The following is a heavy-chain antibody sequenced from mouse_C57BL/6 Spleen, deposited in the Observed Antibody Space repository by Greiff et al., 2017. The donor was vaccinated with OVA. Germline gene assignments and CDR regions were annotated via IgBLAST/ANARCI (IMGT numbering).Heavy chain of an antibody. D-gene: IGHD4-1*01. V-gene: IGHV1-26*01. J-gene: IGHJ4*01. CDR2: INPNNGGT. Sequence: VQLKESGPELVKPGASVKISCKASGYTFTDYYMNWVKQSPGKSLEWIGDINPNNGGTSYNQKFKGKATVTVDKSSSTAYMELRSLTSEDSAVYYCARWDRGYAMDYWGQGTSVTVSS. CDR1: GYTFTDYY. CDR3: ARWDRGYAMDY.